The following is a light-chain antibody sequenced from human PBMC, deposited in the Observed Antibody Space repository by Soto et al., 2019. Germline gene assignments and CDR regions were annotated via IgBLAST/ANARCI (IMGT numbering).Light chain of an antibody. Sequence: IVLTQSPATLSLSPGERATLSCRASQSVSRYLAWYQQKGGQAPRLLIYGASTRATGIPVRFSGSASGTEFTLTISSLQSEDFTVDDCQQYNKWPLTFGQGTKVDIK. CDR1: QSVSRY. V-gene: IGKV3-15*01. CDR2: GAS. CDR3: QQYNKWPLT. J-gene: IGKJ1*01.